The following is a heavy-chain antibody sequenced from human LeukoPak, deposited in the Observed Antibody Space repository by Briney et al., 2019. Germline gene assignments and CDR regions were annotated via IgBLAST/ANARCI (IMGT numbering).Heavy chain of an antibody. CDR1: SYTFTIYG. J-gene: IGHJ5*02. Sequence: ASVTVSFKASSYTFTIYGISWVRQAPGQGGEGMGWISAYNGNTNYAQKLQGRVTMTTDTSTSTAYMELRSLRSDDTAVYYCARGLGVISRVNWFDPWGQGTLVTVSS. CDR3: ARGLGVISRVNWFDP. V-gene: IGHV1-18*01. D-gene: IGHD3-16*02. CDR2: ISAYNGNT.